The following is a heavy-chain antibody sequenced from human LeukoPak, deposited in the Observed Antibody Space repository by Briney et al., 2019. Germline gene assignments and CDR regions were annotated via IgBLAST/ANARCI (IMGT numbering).Heavy chain of an antibody. V-gene: IGHV3-15*01. CDR2: IKSKTDGGTT. D-gene: IGHD3-9*01. CDR1: GFTFSNPG. J-gene: IGHJ4*02. CDR3: TTDPLDFDWLLLDY. Sequence: PGGSLRLSCAASGFTFSNPGMSWVRQAPGKGLEGVARIKSKTDGGTTDYAAPVKGRFTISRDDSKNTLYLQMNSLKTEDTAVYYCTTDPLDFDWLLLDYWGQGTLVTVSS.